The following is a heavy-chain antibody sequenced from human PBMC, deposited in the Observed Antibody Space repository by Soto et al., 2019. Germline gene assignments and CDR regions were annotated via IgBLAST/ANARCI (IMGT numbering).Heavy chain of an antibody. Sequence: GGSLRLSCAASGFTFSSYSMNWVRQAPGKGLEWVSSISSSSYIYYADSVKGRFTISRDNAKNSLYLQMNSLRAEDTAVYYCARDLSFPMVRGDAFDIWGQGTMVTVSS. CDR1: GFTFSSYS. CDR2: ISSSSYI. J-gene: IGHJ3*02. D-gene: IGHD3-10*01. V-gene: IGHV3-21*01. CDR3: ARDLSFPMVRGDAFDI.